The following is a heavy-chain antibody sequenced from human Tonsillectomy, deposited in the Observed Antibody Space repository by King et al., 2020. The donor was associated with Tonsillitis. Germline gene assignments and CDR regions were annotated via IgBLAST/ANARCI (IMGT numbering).Heavy chain of an antibody. Sequence: QVQLQESGPGLVKPSETLSLTCAVSGGSISHYYWSWIRQPAGKGLEWIGRIYTSGSTNYNPSLKSRVTMSADTSTNQFSLKVTSVTAADTAVYYCARDRLGSGNWYFDLWGRGTLVTVSS. V-gene: IGHV4-4*07. CDR1: GGSISHYY. CDR2: IYTSGST. D-gene: IGHD6-6*01. CDR3: ARDRLGSGNWYFDL. J-gene: IGHJ2*01.